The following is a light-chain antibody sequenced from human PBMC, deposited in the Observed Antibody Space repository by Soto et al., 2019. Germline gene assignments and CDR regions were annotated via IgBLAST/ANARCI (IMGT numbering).Light chain of an antibody. CDR3: QQYGSSPQT. V-gene: IGKV3-20*01. J-gene: IGKJ1*01. CDR1: QSVSSSY. Sequence: EIVLTQSPGTLSLSPGERATLSFRASQSVSSSYLAWYQQKPGQASRLLIYGASSRATGIPDRFSGSGSGTDFTLTISRLEPEDFAVYYCQQYGSSPQTFGQGTKVDIK. CDR2: GAS.